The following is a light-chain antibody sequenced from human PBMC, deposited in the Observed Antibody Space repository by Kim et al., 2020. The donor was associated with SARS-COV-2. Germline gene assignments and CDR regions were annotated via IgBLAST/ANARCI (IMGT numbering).Light chain of an antibody. CDR2: VAS. Sequence: ASVGDTVTISCRASRGVSTWLAWYQQKPGEAPKLLISVASNLQSGVPSRFSGSGSGTDFTLTISSLQPADFATYYCQQANTHPPTFGQGTKVDIK. J-gene: IGKJ1*01. CDR1: RGVSTW. V-gene: IGKV1-12*01. CDR3: QQANTHPPT.